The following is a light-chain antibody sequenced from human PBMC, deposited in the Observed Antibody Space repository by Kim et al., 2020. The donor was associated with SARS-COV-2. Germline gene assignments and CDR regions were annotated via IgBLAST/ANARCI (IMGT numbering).Light chain of an antibody. CDR2: RDN. Sequence: QAGLTQPPSVSKGLRQTATLTCTGNSDNVGNQGAAWLQHPQGHPPKLLSYRDNNRPSVISERLSASRSGNTASLTITGLQPEDEADYYCSAWDSSLSAWVFGGGTKLTVL. J-gene: IGLJ3*02. CDR1: SDNVGNQG. V-gene: IGLV10-54*01. CDR3: SAWDSSLSAWV.